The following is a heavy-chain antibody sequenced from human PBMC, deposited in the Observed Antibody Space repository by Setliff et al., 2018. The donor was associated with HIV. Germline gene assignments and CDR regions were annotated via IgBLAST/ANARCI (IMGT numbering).Heavy chain of an antibody. J-gene: IGHJ4*02. CDR1: GLTFSRSA. CDR2: ISNDGSNK. D-gene: IGHD4-4*01. V-gene: IGHV3-30*07. CDR3: TRLVQMATITNFDY. Sequence: GGSLRLSCAASGLTFSRSAMHWVRQAPGKGLEWVAVISNDGSNKFYADSVKGRFTISRDNSKNTAYLQMNSLKTEDTAVYYCTRLVQMATITNFDYWGQGTLVTVSS.